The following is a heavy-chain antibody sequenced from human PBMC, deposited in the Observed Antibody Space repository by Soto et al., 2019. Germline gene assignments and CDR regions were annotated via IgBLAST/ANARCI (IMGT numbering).Heavy chain of an antibody. CDR2: INPNSGGT. J-gene: IGHJ1*01. CDR3: ARDQYYYDSSGYYLAEYFQH. D-gene: IGHD3-22*01. V-gene: IGHV1-2*02. CDR1: GYPFTGYY. Sequence: GASVKVYLKASGYPFTGYYMHCVRRAPGQGLEWMGWINPNSGGTNYAQKFQGRVTMTRDTSISTAYMELSRLRSDDTAVYYCARDQYYYDSSGYYLAEYFQHWGQGTMVTVSS.